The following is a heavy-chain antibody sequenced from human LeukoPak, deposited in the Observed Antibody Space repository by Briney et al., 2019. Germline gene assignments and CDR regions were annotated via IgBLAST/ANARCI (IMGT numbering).Heavy chain of an antibody. J-gene: IGHJ5*02. CDR2: IYTSGST. CDR3: ARLWIVATWFDA. CDR1: GGSISSYY. D-gene: IGHD2-2*03. Sequence: SETLSLTCTVSGGSISSYYWSWIRQPAGKGLEWIGRIYTSGSTNYNPSLKSRVTILVDKSKNQFSLKLSSVTAADTAVYYCARLWIVATWFDAWGQGALVTVSS. V-gene: IGHV4-4*07.